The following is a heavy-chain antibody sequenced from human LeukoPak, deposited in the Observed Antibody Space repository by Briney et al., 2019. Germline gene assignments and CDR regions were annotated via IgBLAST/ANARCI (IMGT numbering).Heavy chain of an antibody. CDR2: IYHSGST. J-gene: IGHJ3*02. CDR1: GYSISSGYY. D-gene: IGHD3-9*01. Sequence: SETLSLTCTVSGYSISSGYYWGWIRQPPGKGLEWIGSIYHSGSTYYNPSLKSRVTISVDTSKNQFSLKLSSVTAADTAVYYCARHYDILTGHAFDIWGQGTMVTVSS. V-gene: IGHV4-38-2*02. CDR3: ARHYDILTGHAFDI.